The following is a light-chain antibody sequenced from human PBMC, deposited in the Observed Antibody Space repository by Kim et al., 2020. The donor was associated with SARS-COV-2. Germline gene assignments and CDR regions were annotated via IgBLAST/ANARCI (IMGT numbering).Light chain of an antibody. CDR3: SSYTAATTSV. V-gene: IGLV2-14*03. Sequence: QSALTQPASVSGSPGQSITIFCAGTNNDVGGYNYVSWYQQHPGRAPKLLIYDVKRRPSGVSDRFSGSKSGYRASLTISGLQPEDEADYYCSSYTAATTSVFGAGTQVTVL. CDR2: DVK. CDR1: NNDVGGYNY. J-gene: IGLJ1*01.